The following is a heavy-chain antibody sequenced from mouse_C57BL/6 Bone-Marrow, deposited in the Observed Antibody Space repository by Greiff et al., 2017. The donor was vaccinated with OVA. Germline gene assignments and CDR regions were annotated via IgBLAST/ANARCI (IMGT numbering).Heavy chain of an antibody. Sequence: DVQLQESGPGLVKPSQSLSLTCSVTGYSITSGYYWNWIRQFPGNKLEWMGYISYDGSNNYNPSLKNRISITRDTSKNQFFLKLNSVTTEDTATYYCARGNLVSFDYWGQGTTLTVSS. V-gene: IGHV3-6*01. D-gene: IGHD2-2*01. CDR2: ISYDGSN. CDR1: GYSITSGYY. J-gene: IGHJ2*01. CDR3: ARGNLVSFDY.